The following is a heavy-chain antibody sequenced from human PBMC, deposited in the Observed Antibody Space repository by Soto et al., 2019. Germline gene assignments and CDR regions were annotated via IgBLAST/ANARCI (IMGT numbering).Heavy chain of an antibody. V-gene: IGHV1-18*01. J-gene: IGHJ5*02. CDR2: INTYNGNT. CDR1: GYRFDCKC. Sequence: SAEASSEESGYRFDCKCMCSLRQSTRKGLEWMGWINTYNGNTNHAQKLQGRVTMTTDTSTSTAYMELRSLRSDDTAVYYCARGVGSGTYYNHYNWFDPCGQGTLVTVSS. D-gene: IGHD3-10*01. CDR3: ARGVGSGTYYNHYNWFDP.